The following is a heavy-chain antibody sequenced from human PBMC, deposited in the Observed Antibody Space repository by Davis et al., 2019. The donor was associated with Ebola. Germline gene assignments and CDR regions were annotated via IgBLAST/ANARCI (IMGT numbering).Heavy chain of an antibody. V-gene: IGHV4-34*01. CDR2: INHSGST. CDR1: GGSFSGYY. CDR3: ARAARYCTGGVCYTWLYYYYGMDV. Sequence: MPSETLSLTCAVYGGSFSGYYWSWIRQPPGKGLEWIGEINHSGSTNYNPSLKSRVTISVDTSKNQFSLKLSSVTAAETAVYYCARAARYCTGGVCYTWLYYYYGMDVWGQGTTVTVSS. J-gene: IGHJ6*02. D-gene: IGHD2-8*02.